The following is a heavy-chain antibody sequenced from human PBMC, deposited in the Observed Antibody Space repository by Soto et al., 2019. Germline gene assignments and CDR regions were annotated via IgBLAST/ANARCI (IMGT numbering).Heavy chain of an antibody. CDR3: ARQYSSSWYRYYYYGMDV. CDR1: GGSISSSSYY. V-gene: IGHV4-39*01. D-gene: IGHD6-13*01. J-gene: IGHJ6*02. Sequence: SETLSLTCTVSGGSISSSSYYWGWIRQPPGKGLEWIGSIYYSGSTYYNPSLKSRVTISVDTSKNQFSLKLSSVTAADTAVYYCARQYSSSWYRYYYYGMDVWGHGTTVTVSS. CDR2: IYYSGST.